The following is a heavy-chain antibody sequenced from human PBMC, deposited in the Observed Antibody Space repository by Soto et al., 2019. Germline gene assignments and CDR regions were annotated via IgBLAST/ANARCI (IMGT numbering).Heavy chain of an antibody. Sequence: HPGGSLRLSCAASGFTFSSYWMSWVRQAPGKGLEWVANIKQDGSEKYYVDSVKGRFTISRDNAKNSLYLQMNSLRAEDTAVYYCARLASLASQRHYYIEDCGKGSRVTGPS. CDR2: IKQDGSEK. V-gene: IGHV3-7*01. J-gene: IGHJ6*03. CDR3: ARLASLASQRHYYIED. CDR1: GFTFSSYW.